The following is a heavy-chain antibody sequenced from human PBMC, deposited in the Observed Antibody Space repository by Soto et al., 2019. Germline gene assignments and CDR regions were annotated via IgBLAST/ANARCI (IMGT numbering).Heavy chain of an antibody. CDR2: IIPIFGAS. J-gene: IGHJ4*02. CDR3: ARDGDGNSLAY. Sequence: QVQLVQSGPEVKKPGSSVKVSCKSSGGTFTTYTFSWVRQAPGQGLEWMAGIIPIFGASESAQKYQDRVAITTDGSTRTIYMELSSLRSDDTAVYYCARDGDGNSLAYWGQGTLVTVSS. D-gene: IGHD7-27*01. CDR1: GGTFTTYT. V-gene: IGHV1-69*01.